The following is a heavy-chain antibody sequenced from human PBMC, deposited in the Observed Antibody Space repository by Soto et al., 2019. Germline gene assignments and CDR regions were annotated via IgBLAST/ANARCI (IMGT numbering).Heavy chain of an antibody. CDR2: IIPIFGTA. J-gene: IGHJ4*02. V-gene: IGHV1-69*01. CDR1: GGTFSSYA. CDR3: ARCRILSKAGSGYYFDY. Sequence: QVQLVQSGAEVKKPGSSVKVSCKASGGTFSSYAISWVRQAPGKGLERMGGIIPIFGTANYAQKFQGRVTITADESTSTAYMELSSLGSEDTAVYYCARCRILSKAGSGYYFDYWGQGTLVTVSS. D-gene: IGHD2-15*01.